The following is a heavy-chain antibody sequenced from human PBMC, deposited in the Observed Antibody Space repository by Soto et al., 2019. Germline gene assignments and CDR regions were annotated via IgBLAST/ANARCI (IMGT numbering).Heavy chain of an antibody. CDR2: IIPIFGTA. V-gene: IGHV1-69*13. J-gene: IGHJ4*02. Sequence: ASVKVSCKASGGTFSSYAISWVRQAPGQGLEWMGGIIPIFGTANYAQKFQGRVTITADESTSTAYMELSSLRSEDTAVYYCARDEGKLGMAGYYLDYWGQGTLVTVSS. CDR3: ARDEGKLGMAGYYLDY. CDR1: GGTFSSYA. D-gene: IGHD7-27*01.